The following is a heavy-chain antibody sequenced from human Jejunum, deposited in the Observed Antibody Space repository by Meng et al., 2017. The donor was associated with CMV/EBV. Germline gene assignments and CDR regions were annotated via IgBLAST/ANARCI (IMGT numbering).Heavy chain of an antibody. CDR3: AKGRSPFDTSVFDEFQD. V-gene: IGHV3-30*18. D-gene: IGHD3-3*02. J-gene: IGHJ1*01. CDR1: FTFSNYG. Sequence: FTFSNYGMHWVRQAPGEALEWVAGVSYDSSQVFYSDPVKGRFAISRDNSENTVSLRLDSLRPEDTAIYYCAKGRSPFDTSVFDEFQDRGQGTLVTVS. CDR2: VSYDSSQV.